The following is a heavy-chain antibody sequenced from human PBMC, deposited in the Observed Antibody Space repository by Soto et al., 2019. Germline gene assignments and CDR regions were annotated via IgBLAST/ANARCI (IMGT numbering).Heavy chain of an antibody. CDR2: IGSDGSNT. V-gene: IGHV3-74*01. CDR1: GFTFSSYW. D-gene: IGHD4-17*01. CDR3: ARGHNYGSSSMGW. Sequence: GGSLRLSCEASGFTFSSYWMHWVRQAPGKGLVWVSRIGSDGSNTAYADSVKGRFTISRDNAKSTLYLQMNSLRAEDTAVYYCARGHNYGSSSMGWWGQGTLVTVSS. J-gene: IGHJ4*02.